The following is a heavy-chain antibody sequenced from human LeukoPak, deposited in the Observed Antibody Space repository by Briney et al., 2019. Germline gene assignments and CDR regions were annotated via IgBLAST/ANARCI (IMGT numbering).Heavy chain of an antibody. Sequence: SETLSLTCTVSGGSISSYYWSWIRQPPGKGLEWIGYIYYSGCTNYNPSLKSRVTISVDTSKNQFSLKLSSVTAADTAVYYCARVSAIAAAGTAGRYYYYGMDVWGQGTTVTVSS. CDR3: ARVSAIAAAGTAGRYYYYGMDV. V-gene: IGHV4-59*01. J-gene: IGHJ6*02. CDR2: IYYSGCT. CDR1: GGSISSYY. D-gene: IGHD6-13*01.